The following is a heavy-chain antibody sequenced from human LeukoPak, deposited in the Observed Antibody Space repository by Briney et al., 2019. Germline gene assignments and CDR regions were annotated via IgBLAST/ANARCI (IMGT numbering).Heavy chain of an antibody. CDR1: GGSFSGYY. D-gene: IGHD1-26*01. V-gene: IGHV4-34*01. Sequence: SETLSLTCAVYGGSFSGYYWSWIRQPPGKGLEWIGEINHSGSTNYNPSLKSRVTISVDTSKNQFSLKLSSVTAADTAVYYCARGRPYSGGYHHDYWGQGTLVTVSA. CDR2: INHSGST. J-gene: IGHJ4*02. CDR3: ARGRPYSGGYHHDY.